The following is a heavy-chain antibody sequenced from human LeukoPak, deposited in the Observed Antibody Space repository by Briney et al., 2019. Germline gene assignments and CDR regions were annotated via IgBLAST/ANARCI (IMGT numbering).Heavy chain of an antibody. V-gene: IGHV3-30*04. CDR3: ASRIVGTPDYFDY. Sequence: GRSLRLSCAASGFTFSSYAMHWVRQAPGKGLEWVAIISFDGSYKNYADSVKGRFTISRDNSKNTLYLQMNSLRAEDTAVYYCASRIVGTPDYFDYWGQGTLVTVSS. CDR2: ISFDGSYK. D-gene: IGHD1-26*01. J-gene: IGHJ4*02. CDR1: GFTFSSYA.